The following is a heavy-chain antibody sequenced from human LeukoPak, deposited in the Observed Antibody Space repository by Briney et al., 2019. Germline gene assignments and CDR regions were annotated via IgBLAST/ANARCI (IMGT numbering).Heavy chain of an antibody. V-gene: IGHV1-2*02. J-gene: IGHJ4*02. D-gene: IGHD6-19*01. CDR2: INPNSGGT. CDR3: ARGGGSGWSHFDY. Sequence: ASVKVSCEASGYTFTGYYMHWVRQAPGQGLEWMGWINPNSGGTNYAQKFQGRVTMTRDTSISTAYMELSRLRSDDTAVYYCARGGGSGWSHFDYWGQGTLVTVSS. CDR1: GYTFTGYY.